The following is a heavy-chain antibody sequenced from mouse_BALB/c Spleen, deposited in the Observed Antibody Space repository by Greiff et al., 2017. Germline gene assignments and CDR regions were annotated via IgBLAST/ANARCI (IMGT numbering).Heavy chain of an antibody. CDR2: ISSGSSTI. CDR1: GFTFSSFG. CDR3: ARSDSSGYPFDY. V-gene: IGHV5-17*02. J-gene: IGHJ2*01. D-gene: IGHD3-2*01. Sequence: EVMLVESGGGLVQPGGSRKLSCAASGFTFSSFGMHWVRQAPEKGLEWVAYISSGSSTIYYADTVKGRFTISRDNPKNTLFLQMTSLRSEDTAMYYCARSDSSGYPFDYWGQGTTLTVSS.